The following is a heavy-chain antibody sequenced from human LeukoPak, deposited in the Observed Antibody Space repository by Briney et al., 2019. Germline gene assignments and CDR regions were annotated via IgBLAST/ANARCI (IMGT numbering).Heavy chain of an antibody. J-gene: IGHJ6*03. V-gene: IGHV1-69*05. Sequence: ASVKVSCKASGGTFSSYAISWVRQAPGQGLEWMGGIIPIFGTANYAQKFQGRVTITTDESTSTAYMELSSLRSEDTAVYYCAGVGYSARNYYYYYMDVWGKGTTVTVSS. D-gene: IGHD2-2*02. CDR1: GGTFSSYA. CDR3: AGVGYSARNYYYYYMDV. CDR2: IIPIFGTA.